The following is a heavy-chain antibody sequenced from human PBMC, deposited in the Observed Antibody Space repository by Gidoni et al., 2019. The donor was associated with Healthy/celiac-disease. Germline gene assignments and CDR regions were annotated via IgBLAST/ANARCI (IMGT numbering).Heavy chain of an antibody. CDR3: ARGLGDYDSSGYYFGVGAFDI. Sequence: EVQLVEFVGGLVLLGGSLRPSFPASGSTFRSFAMNWVRQAPGKGLEWGSYISSSGSTIYYADSVKGRFTISRDNAKNSLYLQMNSLRAEDTAVYYCARGLGDYDSSGYYFGVGAFDIWGQGTMVTVSS. D-gene: IGHD3-22*01. J-gene: IGHJ3*02. CDR1: GSTFRSFA. V-gene: IGHV3-48*03. CDR2: ISSSGSTI.